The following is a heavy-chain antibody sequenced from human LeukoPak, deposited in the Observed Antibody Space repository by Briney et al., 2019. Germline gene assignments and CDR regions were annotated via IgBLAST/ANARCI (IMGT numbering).Heavy chain of an antibody. CDR1: GGSISSYY. CDR3: ARSAVAAAIGHYYYMDV. CDR2: IYYSGST. V-gene: IGHV4-59*01. Sequence: SETLSLTCTVSGGSISSYYWSWIRQPPGKGLEWIGYIYYSGSTNYNPSLKSRVTISVDTSKNQFSLKLSSVTAADTAVYYCARSAVAAAIGHYYYMDVWGKGATVTVSS. J-gene: IGHJ6*03. D-gene: IGHD2-2*02.